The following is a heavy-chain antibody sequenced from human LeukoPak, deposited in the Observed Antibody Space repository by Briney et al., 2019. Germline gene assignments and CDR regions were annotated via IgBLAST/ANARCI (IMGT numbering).Heavy chain of an antibody. CDR3: GTHAGRTGSDD. D-gene: IGHD3-3*01. V-gene: IGHV3-11*01. J-gene: IGHJ4*02. CDR2: MSGSGNEI. CDR1: GFIFSGYY. Sequence: CLRLSCATSGFIFSGYYMSWIRQAAGKGLGWVSYMSGSGNEISYADSGKGPSTIPRHNARGSLYMQVDCVMTADTAVSFFGTHAGRTGSDDWGQGTLVTVSS.